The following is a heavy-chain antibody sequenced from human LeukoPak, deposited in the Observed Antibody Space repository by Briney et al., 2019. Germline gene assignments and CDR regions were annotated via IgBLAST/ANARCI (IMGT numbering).Heavy chain of an antibody. CDR2: IIPIFGTA. V-gene: IGHV1-69*05. J-gene: IGHJ3*02. D-gene: IGHD5-24*01. Sequence: SVKVSCKASGGTFSSYTISWVRQAPGQGLEWMGRIIPIFGTANYAQKFQGRVTITTDESTSTAYMELSSLRSEDTAVYYCARDADLGTTITGGFDIWGQGTKVTVSS. CDR1: GGTFSSYT. CDR3: ARDADLGTTITGGFDI.